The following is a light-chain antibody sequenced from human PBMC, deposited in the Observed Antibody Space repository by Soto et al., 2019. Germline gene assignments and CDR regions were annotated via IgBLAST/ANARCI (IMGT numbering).Light chain of an antibody. CDR3: QQTYSTPYV. V-gene: IGKV1-39*01. CDR1: QTINNY. J-gene: IGKJ2*01. Sequence: DIQLTQSPPSLSASVGDRVTITCRASQTINNYVNWYQQEAGKAPKLLIYGASILQSGVPSRFSGSGFGTEFTLTISSLQSEYFVIYYCQQTYSTPYVFGGGTKLDI. CDR2: GAS.